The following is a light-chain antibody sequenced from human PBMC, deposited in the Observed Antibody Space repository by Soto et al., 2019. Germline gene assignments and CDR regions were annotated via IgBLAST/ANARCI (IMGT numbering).Light chain of an antibody. J-gene: IGLJ3*02. V-gene: IGLV1-44*01. CDR3: QSYDSSLSGWV. CDR1: SSNIGSNT. CDR2: SNN. Sequence: QSVLTQPPSASGTPGQRVTISCSGSSSNIGSNTVNWYQQLPGTAPKLLINSNNQRPSGVPDRFSGSKSGTSASLVISGLQSEDEADYYCQSYDSSLSGWVFGGGTKLTVL.